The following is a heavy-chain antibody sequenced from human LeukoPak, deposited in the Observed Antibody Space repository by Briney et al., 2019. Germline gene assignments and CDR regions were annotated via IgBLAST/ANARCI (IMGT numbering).Heavy chain of an antibody. CDR2: IYHSGST. V-gene: IGHV4-38-2*01. CDR3: ASVRSGHYTFWDY. Sequence: SETLSLTCGVSGYSISSGYYWGWIRQPSGKGLEWIGSIYHSGSTNYNPPLKRRVTISVDTSKNQFSLKLSSVTAADTAVYYCASVRSGHYTFWDYWGQGTLVTVSS. CDR1: GYSISSGYY. D-gene: IGHD3-3*01. J-gene: IGHJ4*02.